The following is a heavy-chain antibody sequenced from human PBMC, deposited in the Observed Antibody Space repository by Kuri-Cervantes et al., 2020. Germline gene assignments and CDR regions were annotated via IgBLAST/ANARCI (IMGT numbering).Heavy chain of an antibody. D-gene: IGHD1-1*01. CDR1: GFRFSGHG. V-gene: IGHV3-30*02. CDR3: ASATSNWLGALDY. Sequence: GESLKISCAASGFRFSGHGMHWVRQAPGKGLEWVAFIQNGGSSKAYADAVKGRFTISRDNPKNTLDLQMNSLRAEDTAVYYCASATSNWLGALDYWGQGTLVTVSS. J-gene: IGHJ4*02. CDR2: IQNGGSSK.